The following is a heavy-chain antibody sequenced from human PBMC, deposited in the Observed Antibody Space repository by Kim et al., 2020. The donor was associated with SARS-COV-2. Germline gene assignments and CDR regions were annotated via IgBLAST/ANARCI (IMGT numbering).Heavy chain of an antibody. Sequence: GGSLRLSCAASGFTFTSYWMNWVRQARCKVVCVVGDIQPEGRGGYGVDSLRGRFNISRDNAKNSLYLQMNSLRAEDTAVYYCASAFQGNYYWGQGTLVTV. V-gene: IGHV3-7*03. CDR1: GFTFTSYW. J-gene: IGHJ4*02. CDR2: IQPEGRGG. CDR3: ASAFQGNYY. D-gene: IGHD3-3*02.